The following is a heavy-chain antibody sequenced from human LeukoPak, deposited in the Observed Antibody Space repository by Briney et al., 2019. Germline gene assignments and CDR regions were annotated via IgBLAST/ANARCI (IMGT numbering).Heavy chain of an antibody. CDR1: GFTISSYE. CDR2: ISGSGNTI. Sequence: GGSLRLSCAASGFTISSYEMNWVRQAPGKGLEWVSYISGSGNTIYYADSVKGRFTISRDNAKNSLSLQMNSLRAEDTAVYYCARDRLLEDRDYHYYYYMDVWGIGTTVTVSS. D-gene: IGHD1-1*01. CDR3: ARDRLLEDRDYHYYYYMDV. V-gene: IGHV3-48*03. J-gene: IGHJ6*03.